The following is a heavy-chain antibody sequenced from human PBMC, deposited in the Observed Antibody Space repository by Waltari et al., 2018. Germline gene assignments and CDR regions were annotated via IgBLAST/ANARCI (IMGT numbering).Heavy chain of an antibody. V-gene: IGHV2-5*01. D-gene: IGHD3-3*01. CDR1: GFSLSTSGVG. CDR3: AHHGYYDFWSVYYRFWFDP. J-gene: IGHJ5*02. CDR2: IYWNDDK. Sequence: QITLKESGPTLVKPTQTLTLTCTFSGFSLSTSGVGVGRIRQPPGKALEWLARIYWNDDKRYSPSLKSRLTITEYTSKNQVVLTMTNMDPVDTATYYCAHHGYYDFWSVYYRFWFDPWGQGTLVTVSS.